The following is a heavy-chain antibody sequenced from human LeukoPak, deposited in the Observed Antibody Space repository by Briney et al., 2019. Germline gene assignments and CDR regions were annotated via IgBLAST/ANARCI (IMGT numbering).Heavy chain of an antibody. CDR2: TYYRSKWYN. CDR1: GDSVSSNSAA. V-gene: IGHV6-1*01. CDR3: ARENKQWLVRRNAFDI. Sequence: SQTLSLTCAISGDSVSSNSAAWNWIRQSPSRGLEWLGRTYYRSKWYNDYAVSVKSRITINPDTSKNQFSLQLNSVTPEDTAVYYCARENKQWLVRRNAFDIWGQGTMVTVSS. D-gene: IGHD6-19*01. J-gene: IGHJ3*02.